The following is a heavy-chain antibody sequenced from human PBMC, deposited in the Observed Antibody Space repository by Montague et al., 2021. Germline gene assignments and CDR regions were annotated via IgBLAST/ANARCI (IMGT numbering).Heavy chain of an antibody. CDR1: GFTFRSYW. J-gene: IGHJ6*03. Sequence: SLRLSCAASGFTFRSYWMHWVRQAPGKGLVWVSRIKSDGLIAIYADSVKGRFTISRDNAKDTLHLQMNSLRAEDTATYYCARGGLRNYYYYMDVWGKGTTVNVSS. CDR3: ARGGLRNYYYYMDV. D-gene: IGHD3-16*01. V-gene: IGHV3-74*01. CDR2: IKSDGLIA.